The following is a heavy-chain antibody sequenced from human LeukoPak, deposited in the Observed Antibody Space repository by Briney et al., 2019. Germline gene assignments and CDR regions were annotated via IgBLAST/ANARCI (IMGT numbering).Heavy chain of an antibody. CDR1: GYTFTSYD. D-gene: IGHD3-10*01. CDR2: MNPNSGNT. J-gene: IGHJ4*02. V-gene: IGHV1-8*01. CDR3: ARVYYYGSGSYSY. Sequence: ASVKVSCKASGYTFTSYDINWVRQATGQGLEWMGWMNPNSGNTGYAQKFRGRVTMTRNTSISTAYMELSSLRSEDAAVYYRARVYYYGSGSYSYWGQGTLVTVSS.